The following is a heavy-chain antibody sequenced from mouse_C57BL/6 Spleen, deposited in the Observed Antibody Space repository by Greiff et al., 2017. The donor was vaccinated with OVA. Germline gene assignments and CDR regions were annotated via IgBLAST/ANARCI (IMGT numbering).Heavy chain of an antibody. CDR3: ASSNWDGSYWYFDV. CDR2: IDPNSGGT. Sequence: QVQLQQPGAELVKPGASVKLSCKASGYTFTSYWMHWVKQRPGRGLEWIGRIDPNSGGTKYNEKFKSTATLTVDKPSSTAYMQLSSLTSEDSAVYYSASSNWDGSYWYFDVWGTGTTVTVSS. CDR1: GYTFTSYW. V-gene: IGHV1-72*01. J-gene: IGHJ1*03. D-gene: IGHD4-1*01.